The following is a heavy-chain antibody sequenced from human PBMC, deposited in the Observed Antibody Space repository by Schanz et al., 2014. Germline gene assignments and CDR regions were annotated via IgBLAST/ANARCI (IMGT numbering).Heavy chain of an antibody. Sequence: QVQLVQSGAEVKKPGSSVKVSCKASGGTFSSSTLTWVRQAPGQGLEWMGKINPSSGTTRIAQNFQGRLTVTRDTSTSTVNMELSSLRADDTAMYYCVTEKRMESDTWAKAFDIWGQGTWVTVSS. CDR3: VTEKRMESDTWAKAFDI. V-gene: IGHV1-46*01. D-gene: IGHD5-18*01. CDR1: GGTFSSST. CDR2: INPSSGTT. J-gene: IGHJ3*02.